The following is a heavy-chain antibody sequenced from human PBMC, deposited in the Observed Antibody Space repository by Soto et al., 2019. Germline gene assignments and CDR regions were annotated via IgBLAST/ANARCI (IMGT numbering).Heavy chain of an antibody. V-gene: IGHV3-23*01. CDR2: ISGSGGST. CDR3: AKDLPIAAEEFYYYYGMDV. D-gene: IGHD6-13*01. Sequence: GGSLRLSCAASGFTFSSYAMSWVRQAPGKGLEWVSAISGSGGSTYYADSVKGRFTISRENSKNTRYLQMNSLRAEDTAVYYCAKDLPIAAEEFYYYYGMDVWGQGTTVTVSS. CDR1: GFTFSSYA. J-gene: IGHJ6*02.